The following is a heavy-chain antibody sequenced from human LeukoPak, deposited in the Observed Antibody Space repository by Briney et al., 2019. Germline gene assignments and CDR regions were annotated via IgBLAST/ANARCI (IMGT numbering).Heavy chain of an antibody. CDR3: ARENYYDSSGYWDY. D-gene: IGHD3-22*01. V-gene: IGHV4-4*07. CDR1: GGSISSYY. CDR2: IYTSGST. J-gene: IGHJ4*02. Sequence: SETLSLTCTVSGGSISSYYWSWIRQPAGKGLEWIGRIYTSGSTNYNPSLKSRVTISVDTSKNQFSLKLSSVTAADTAVYYCARENYYDSSGYWDYWGQGTLVTVSS.